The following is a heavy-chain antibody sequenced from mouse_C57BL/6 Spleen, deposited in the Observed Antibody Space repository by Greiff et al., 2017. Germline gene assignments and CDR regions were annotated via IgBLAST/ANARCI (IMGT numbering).Heavy chain of an antibody. CDR1: GFTFSSYA. D-gene: IGHD2-3*01. J-gene: IGHJ3*01. CDR2: ISDGGSYT. Sequence: EVMLVESGGGLVKPGGSLKLSCAASGFTFSSYAMSWVRQTPEKRLEWVATISDGGSYTYYPDNVKGRFTISRDNAKNNLYLQMSHLKSEDTAMYYCARDRGGYYSWFAYWGQGTLVTVSA. CDR3: ARDRGGYYSWFAY. V-gene: IGHV5-4*01.